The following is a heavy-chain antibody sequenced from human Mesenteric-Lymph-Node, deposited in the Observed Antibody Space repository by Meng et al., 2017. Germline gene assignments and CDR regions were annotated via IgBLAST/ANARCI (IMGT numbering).Heavy chain of an antibody. V-gene: IGHV5-51*01. CDR2: IYPDNSEN. D-gene: IGHD1-14*01. J-gene: IGHJ4*02. Sequence: KVSCKGSGYSFTSYWIGWVRQMPGKGLEWMGIIYPDNSENKYSPSFQGHVTISADSSSDAAYLQWSSMKGSDTAMYYCARQNRGLDYWGRGTMVTVSS. CDR1: GYSFTSYW. CDR3: ARQNRGLDY.